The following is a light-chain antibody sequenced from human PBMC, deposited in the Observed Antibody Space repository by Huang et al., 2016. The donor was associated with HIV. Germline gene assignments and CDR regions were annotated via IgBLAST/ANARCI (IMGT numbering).Light chain of an antibody. Sequence: EIVMTQSPATLSVSPGDRVTLSCRASQNVYTNLAWYQHKPGQTPSLLIFGAATGNTGVPSRFSGLGSGTDFTLTIDGLRPEDSAVYYCQQYDKWPRSFGQGTKLEI. J-gene: IGKJ2*03. V-gene: IGKV3D-15*01. CDR2: GAA. CDR3: QQYDKWPRS. CDR1: QNVYTN.